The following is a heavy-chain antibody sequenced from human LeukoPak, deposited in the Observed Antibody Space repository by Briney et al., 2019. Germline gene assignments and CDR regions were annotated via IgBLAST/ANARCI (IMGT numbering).Heavy chain of an antibody. J-gene: IGHJ4*02. CDR3: ARAMIPSLYYFDY. CDR1: GYTFTGYY. V-gene: IGHV1-2*02. Sequence: ASVKVSCKASGYTFTGYYMHWVRQAPGQGLEWMGWINPNSGGTNYAQKFQGRVTMTRDTSISTAYMELSRLRSDDTAVYYCARAMIPSLYYFDYWGQGTLVTVSS. D-gene: IGHD3-22*01. CDR2: INPNSGGT.